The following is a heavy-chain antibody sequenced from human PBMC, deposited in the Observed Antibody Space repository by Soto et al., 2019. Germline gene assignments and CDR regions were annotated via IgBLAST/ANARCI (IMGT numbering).Heavy chain of an antibody. D-gene: IGHD7-27*01. Sequence: QVQLQVSDPGLVEPSQTLSLTCTVSGASVSSGDYYWTWIRQPPGKDLEWIGYIHSSGNTNYNPSLRSRVTMPKDTSKNQFSLTLSSVTVADTAVYYCARRVTGGGERFDPWGQGTLVTVSS. V-gene: IGHV4-30-4*01. J-gene: IGHJ5*02. CDR1: GASVSSGDYY. CDR3: ARRVTGGGERFDP. CDR2: IHSSGNT.